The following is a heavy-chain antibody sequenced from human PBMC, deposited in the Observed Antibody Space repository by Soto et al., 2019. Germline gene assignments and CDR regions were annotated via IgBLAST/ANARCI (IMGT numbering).Heavy chain of an antibody. Sequence: GGSLRLSCAASGFTFSSYGMHWVRQAPGKGLEWVAVISYDGSNKYYADSVKGRFTISRDNSKNTLYLQMNSLRAEDTAVYYCAKSPSKYSGSYYISSAFDIWGQGTMVT. CDR3: AKSPSKYSGSYYISSAFDI. V-gene: IGHV3-30*18. J-gene: IGHJ3*02. CDR1: GFTFSSYG. D-gene: IGHD1-26*01. CDR2: ISYDGSNK.